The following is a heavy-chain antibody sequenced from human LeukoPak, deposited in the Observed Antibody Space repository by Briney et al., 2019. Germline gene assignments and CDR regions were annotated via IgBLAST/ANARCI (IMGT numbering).Heavy chain of an antibody. V-gene: IGHV3-66*01. D-gene: IGHD4-17*01. CDR1: GFTVSSNY. J-gene: IGHJ3*02. CDR2: IYSGGST. CDR3: ARGINDYGDLDAFDI. Sequence: PGGSLRLSCAASGFTVSSNYMSWVRQAPGKGLEWVSVIYSGGSTYYADSVKGRFTISRDNSKNTLYLQMNSLRAEDTAVYYCARGINDYGDLDAFDIWGQGTMVTVSS.